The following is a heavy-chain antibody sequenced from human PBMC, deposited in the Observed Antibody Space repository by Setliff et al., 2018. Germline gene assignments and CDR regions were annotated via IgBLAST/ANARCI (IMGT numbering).Heavy chain of an antibody. V-gene: IGHV5-51*01. Sequence: PGESLKLSCKGSGYSFTSYWIGWVRQMPGKGLEWMGIIYPGDSGTRYSPSFQGQVTISADKSISTAYLQWSSLKASDTAMYYCARRRYYDSSGYYYFDYWGQGTLVTAPQ. CDR2: IYPGDSGT. J-gene: IGHJ4*02. CDR3: ARRRYYDSSGYYYFDY. D-gene: IGHD3-22*01. CDR1: GYSFTSYW.